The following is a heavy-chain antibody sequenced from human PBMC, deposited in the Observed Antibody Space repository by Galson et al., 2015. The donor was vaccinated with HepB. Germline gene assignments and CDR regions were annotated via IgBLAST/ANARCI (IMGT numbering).Heavy chain of an antibody. Sequence: LSLTCTVSGGSISSYYWSWIRQPPGKGLEWIGYIYYSGSTNYNPSLKSRVTISVDTSKNQFSLKLSSVTAADTAVYYCARVSYGDYVYGMDVWGQGTTVTVSS. J-gene: IGHJ6*02. CDR2: IYYSGST. CDR3: ARVSYGDYVYGMDV. V-gene: IGHV4-59*01. CDR1: GGSISSYY. D-gene: IGHD4-17*01.